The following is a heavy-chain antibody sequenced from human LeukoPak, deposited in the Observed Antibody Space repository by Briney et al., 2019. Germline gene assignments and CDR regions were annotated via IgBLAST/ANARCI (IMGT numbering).Heavy chain of an antibody. D-gene: IGHD5-24*01. CDR1: GGSISSYY. CDR2: IYTSGST. J-gene: IGHJ5*02. CDR3: ARESRDGYNFWFDP. V-gene: IGHV4-4*07. Sequence: SETLSLTCTVSGGSISSYYWSWIRQPAGKGLEWIGRIYTSGSTNYNPSLKSRVTMSVDTSKNQFSLKLSSVTAADTAVYYCARESRDGYNFWFDPWGQGTLVTVSS.